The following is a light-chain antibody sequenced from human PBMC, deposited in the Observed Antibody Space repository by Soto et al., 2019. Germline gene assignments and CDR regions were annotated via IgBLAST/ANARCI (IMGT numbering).Light chain of an antibody. V-gene: IGKV3D-20*01. CDR1: QSVSSSY. CDR3: QQYGSSPIT. Sequence: EFVLTQSPGTLSLSPGERATLSCGASQSVSSSYVAWYQHRPGLAPRLLIHDASSRATGIPDRFSGTKSGTDFTLTIRRLEPEDAAVYYCQQYGSSPITFGQGTRLEIK. CDR2: DAS. J-gene: IGKJ5*01.